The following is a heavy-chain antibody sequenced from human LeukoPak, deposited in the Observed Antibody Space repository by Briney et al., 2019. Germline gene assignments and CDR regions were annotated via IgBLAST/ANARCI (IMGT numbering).Heavy chain of an antibody. D-gene: IGHD6-13*01. CDR1: GFTFSDYY. CDR3: ARVEKYTSSGPTDP. CDR2: IYYSGST. V-gene: IGHV4-38-2*01. J-gene: IGHJ5*02. Sequence: PGGSLRLSCAASGFTFSDYYMSWIRQPPGKGLEWIGNIYYSGSTYYNPSLKSRVTISVDTSKNQFSLMVTSVTAADTAVYYCARVEKYTSSGPTDPWGQGTLVTVSS.